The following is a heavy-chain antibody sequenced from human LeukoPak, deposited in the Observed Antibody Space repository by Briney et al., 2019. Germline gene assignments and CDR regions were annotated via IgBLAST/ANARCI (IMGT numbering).Heavy chain of an antibody. J-gene: IGHJ4*01. CDR2: IWYDGSNK. Sequence: GGSLRLSCAASGFTFSSYGMHWVRQAPGKGLEWGAVIWYDGSNKYYADSVKGRFTIFRDNSKNTLYLQMNSLRAEDTAVYYCARDITVYGSDSQRAFDYWGQGTLVTVSS. CDR3: ARDITVYGSDSQRAFDY. D-gene: IGHD3-22*01. CDR1: GFTFSSYG. V-gene: IGHV3-33*01.